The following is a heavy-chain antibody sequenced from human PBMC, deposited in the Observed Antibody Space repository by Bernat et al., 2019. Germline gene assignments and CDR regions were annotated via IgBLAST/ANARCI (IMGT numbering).Heavy chain of an antibody. CDR3: AKDGRESIVVVIADAFDI. V-gene: IGHV3-23*01. CDR1: GFTFSSYA. CDR2: ISGSGGST. J-gene: IGHJ3*02. Sequence: EVQLLESGGGLVQPGGSLRLSCAASGFTFSSYAMSWVRQAPGKGLEWVSAISGSGGSTYYADSVKGRFTISRDNSKNTLYLQMNSLRAEDTAVYYCAKDGRESIVVVIADAFDIWGQGTMVTVSS. D-gene: IGHD2-21*01.